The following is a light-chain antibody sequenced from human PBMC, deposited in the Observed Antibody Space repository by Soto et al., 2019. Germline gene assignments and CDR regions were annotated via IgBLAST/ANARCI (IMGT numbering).Light chain of an antibody. CDR1: TSDIGAYNH. Sequence: QSALTQPASVSGSPGQSITISCTGTTSDIGAYNHVSWYQHHPGKAPKLMIYDVSNRPSGVSNRFSGSKSGNTASLTISGLQAEDEVDYYCLSYTTSTTYVFGTGIKVTVL. CDR3: LSYTTSTTYV. V-gene: IGLV2-14*03. CDR2: DVS. J-gene: IGLJ1*01.